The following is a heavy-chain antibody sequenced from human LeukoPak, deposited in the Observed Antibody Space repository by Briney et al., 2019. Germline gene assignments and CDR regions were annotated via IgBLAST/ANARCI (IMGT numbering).Heavy chain of an antibody. CDR3: AKALNYDSSGYYRPGPLDY. V-gene: IGHV3-23*01. J-gene: IGHJ4*02. D-gene: IGHD3-22*01. Sequence: GGSLRLSCAASGFTFSSYAMSWVRQAPGKGLEWVSAISGSGGSTYYADSVKGRFTISRDNSKNTLYLQMNSLRAEDTAVYYCAKALNYDSSGYYRPGPLDYWGQGTLVTVSS. CDR1: GFTFSSYA. CDR2: ISGSGGST.